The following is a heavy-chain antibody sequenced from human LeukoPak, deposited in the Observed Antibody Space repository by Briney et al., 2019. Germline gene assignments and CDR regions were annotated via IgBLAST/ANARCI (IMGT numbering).Heavy chain of an antibody. Sequence: GGSLRLSCAASGFTFSNYGMHWVRQAPGKGLEWVTLISYDGSNKHYADSVKGRFTISRENSKNTLYLQMNSLRPEDTAVYYCGRDRGWLRSVDYWGQGTLVAVSS. CDR2: ISYDGSNK. CDR3: GRDRGWLRSVDY. CDR1: GFTFSNYG. D-gene: IGHD5-12*01. V-gene: IGHV3-30-3*01. J-gene: IGHJ4*02.